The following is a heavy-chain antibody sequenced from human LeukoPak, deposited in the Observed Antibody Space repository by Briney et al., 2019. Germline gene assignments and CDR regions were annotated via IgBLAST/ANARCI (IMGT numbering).Heavy chain of an antibody. Sequence: PGGSLRPSFPAPGFTFSNYPMHGFAQAPAKGREWVAVIASDGNDYHYADSVKGRFTISRDNSKNTLYLQMNSLRLEDTAVYYCAKDAQWGAAIYYFDFWGQGSLVTVSS. J-gene: IGHJ4*02. CDR2: IASDGNDY. D-gene: IGHD6-13*01. CDR3: AKDAQWGAAIYYFDF. CDR1: GFTFSNYP. V-gene: IGHV3-30*18.